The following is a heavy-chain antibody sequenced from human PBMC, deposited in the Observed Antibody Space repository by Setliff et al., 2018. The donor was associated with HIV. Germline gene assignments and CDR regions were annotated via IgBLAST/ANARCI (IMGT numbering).Heavy chain of an antibody. CDR2: IKPDGSEK. Sequence: RRLSCAASGFTFSNYWMSWVRQTPGKGLEWVANIKPDGSEKYYVDSVKGRFTISRDNAENSLYLQMNSLRAEDTAVYYCARDYVWGRRAFDIWGPGTMVTVSS. CDR3: ARDYVWGRRAFDI. V-gene: IGHV3-7*01. D-gene: IGHD3-16*01. CDR1: GFTFSNYW. J-gene: IGHJ3*02.